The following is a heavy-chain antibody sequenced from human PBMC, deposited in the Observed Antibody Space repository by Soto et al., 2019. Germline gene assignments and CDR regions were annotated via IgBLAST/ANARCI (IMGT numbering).Heavy chain of an antibody. CDR3: ARGSLRFLEWLLSFDY. J-gene: IGHJ4*02. Sequence: ASVKVSCKASGYTFTSYYMHWVRQAPGQGLEWMGIINPSGGSTSYAQKFQGRVTMTRDTSTSTVYMELSSLRSEDTAVYYCARGSLRFLEWLLSFDYWGQGTLVTVSS. CDR2: INPSGGST. D-gene: IGHD3-3*01. V-gene: IGHV1-46*01. CDR1: GYTFTSYY.